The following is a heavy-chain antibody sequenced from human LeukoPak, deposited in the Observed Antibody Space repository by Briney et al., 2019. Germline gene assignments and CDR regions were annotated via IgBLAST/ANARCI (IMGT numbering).Heavy chain of an antibody. Sequence: ASVKDSCKASGYTFTSYYMHWVRQPPGQGLEWMGIINPSGGSTSYAQKFQGRVTMTRDTSTSTVYMELSSLRSEDTAVYYCARWDWGFGAFDIWGQGTMVTVSS. CDR1: GYTFTSYY. CDR2: INPSGGST. J-gene: IGHJ3*02. CDR3: ARWDWGFGAFDI. D-gene: IGHD7-27*01. V-gene: IGHV1-46*01.